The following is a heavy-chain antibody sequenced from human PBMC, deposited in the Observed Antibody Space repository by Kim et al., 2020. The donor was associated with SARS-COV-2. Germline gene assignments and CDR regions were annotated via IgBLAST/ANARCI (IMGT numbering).Heavy chain of an antibody. D-gene: IGHD1-20*01. Sequence: GGSLRLSCAASGFTFSSYWMHWVRQAPGKGLVWVSRINSDGGTTSYADSVKGRFTISRDNAKSMLYLQMNSLRAEDTAVYYCASRRYTRTSYYLDNWGQGTLVTVSS. CDR2: INSDGGTT. J-gene: IGHJ4*02. CDR1: GFTFSSYW. V-gene: IGHV3-74*01. CDR3: ASRRYTRTSYYLDN.